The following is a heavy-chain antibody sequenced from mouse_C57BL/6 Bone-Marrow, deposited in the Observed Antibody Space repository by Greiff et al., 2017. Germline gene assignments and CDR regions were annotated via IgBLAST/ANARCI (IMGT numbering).Heavy chain of an antibody. V-gene: IGHV14-4*01. Sequence: EVQLQQSGAELVRPGASVKLSCTASGFNIKDDYIHWVKQRPEHGLEWIGWIDPEIGDTEYASKFQGKATITSATSSNPAYLKLSSLTSEDTAVYYCSCFDGNYFDYWGQGTPLTVAS. CDR3: SCFDGNYFDY. CDR2: IDPEIGDT. J-gene: IGHJ2*01. D-gene: IGHD2-3*01. CDR1: GFNIKDDY.